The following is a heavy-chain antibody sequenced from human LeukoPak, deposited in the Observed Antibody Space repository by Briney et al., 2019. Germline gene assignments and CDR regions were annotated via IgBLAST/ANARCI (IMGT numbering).Heavy chain of an antibody. CDR3: AREVSLLRGDNWFDP. Sequence: ASVKVSCKASGYTFTSYAMNWVRQAPGQGLEWMGWINANTGNPTYAQGFTGRFVFSLDTSVSTAYLQISSPKAEDTAVYYCAREVSLLRGDNWFDPWGQGTLVTVSS. D-gene: IGHD5/OR15-5a*01. V-gene: IGHV7-4-1*02. CDR2: INANTGNP. J-gene: IGHJ5*02. CDR1: GYTFTSYA.